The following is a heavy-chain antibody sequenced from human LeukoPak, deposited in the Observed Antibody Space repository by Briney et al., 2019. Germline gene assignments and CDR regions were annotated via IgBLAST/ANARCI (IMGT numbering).Heavy chain of an antibody. Sequence: SETLSRTCTVSGGSISSYYWSWIRQPPGKGLEWIGYIYYSGSTNYNPSLKSRVTISVDTSKNQFSLKLSSVTAADTAVYCCARPYYNGGAFDIWGQGTMVTVSS. D-gene: IGHD3-10*01. V-gene: IGHV4-59*08. CDR1: GGSISSYY. CDR3: ARPYYNGGAFDI. CDR2: IYYSGST. J-gene: IGHJ3*02.